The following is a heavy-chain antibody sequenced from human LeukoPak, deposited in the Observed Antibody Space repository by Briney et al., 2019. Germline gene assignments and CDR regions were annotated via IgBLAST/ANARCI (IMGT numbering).Heavy chain of an antibody. CDR3: ARDGPYCSSTSCYGLDAFDI. D-gene: IGHD2-2*01. V-gene: IGHV3-48*01. CDR2: ISSSSTTI. Sequence: GGSLRLPCAASGFAFNDYSMNWVRQAPGKGLEWVSYISSSSTTIYYADSVKGRFTIPRDNAKNSLYLQMNSLRAEDTAVYYCARDGPYCSSTSCYGLDAFDIWGQGTMVTVSS. CDR1: GFAFNDYS. J-gene: IGHJ3*02.